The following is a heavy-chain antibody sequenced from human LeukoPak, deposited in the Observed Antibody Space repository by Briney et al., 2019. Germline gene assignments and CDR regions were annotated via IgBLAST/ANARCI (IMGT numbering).Heavy chain of an antibody. V-gene: IGHV4-38-2*02. CDR3: ARDKTRITMIVVILDAFDL. Sequence: SETLSLTCTVSGYSISSGYYWGWIRQPPGKGLEWIGSIYHSGSTYYNPSLKSRVTISVDTSKNQFSLKLRSVTAADTAVYYCARDKTRITMIVVILDAFDLWGQGTMVTVSS. D-gene: IGHD3-22*01. CDR2: IYHSGST. CDR1: GYSISSGYY. J-gene: IGHJ3*01.